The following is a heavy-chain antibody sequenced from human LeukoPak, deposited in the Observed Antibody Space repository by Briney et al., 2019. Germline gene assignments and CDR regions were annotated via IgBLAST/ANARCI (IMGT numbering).Heavy chain of an antibody. V-gene: IGHV4-59*01. J-gene: IGHJ4*02. Sequence: AESLSLTCTVSGVSISSYYRSWVRQPPGKGLEWIAYIYYSGSTNYNPSPKSRVTISADKSKNQFFLKLSAGTAADKAVVYCARGGAVYYYILTAYYTEPFDYWGQGTLVTVSS. CDR1: GVSISSYY. D-gene: IGHD3-9*01. CDR3: ARGGAVYYYILTAYYTEPFDY. CDR2: IYYSGST.